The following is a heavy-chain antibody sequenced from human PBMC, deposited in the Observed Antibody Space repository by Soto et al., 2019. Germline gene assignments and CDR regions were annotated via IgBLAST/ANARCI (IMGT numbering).Heavy chain of an antibody. CDR2: ISYDGSNK. V-gene: IGHV3-30*18. J-gene: IGHJ5*02. CDR3: AKDLFSGGSYPNWFDP. CDR1: GFSFSSYG. Sequence: QVQLVESGGGVVQPGRSLRLSCAASGFSFSSYGMHWVRQAPGKGLDWVALISYDGSNKFYADSVKGRFTISRDNSKNTLYLQVNSLRAEDTAVYYCAKDLFSGGSYPNWFDPWGQGTLVTVSS. D-gene: IGHD1-26*01.